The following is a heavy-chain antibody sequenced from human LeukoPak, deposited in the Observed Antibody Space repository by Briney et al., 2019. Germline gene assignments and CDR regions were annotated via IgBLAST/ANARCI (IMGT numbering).Heavy chain of an antibody. CDR2: IDNSGSTK. Sequence: PGGSLRLSCAASGFTFSSYEMNWVRQAPGKGLEWVSYIDNSGSTKYYTDSVRGRFTISRDNAKNSLYLHMNSLRAEDTAVYYCARDNGDDIWDSWGQGTLVTVSS. CDR3: ARDNGDDIWDS. J-gene: IGHJ4*02. V-gene: IGHV3-48*03. D-gene: IGHD3-9*01. CDR1: GFTFSSYE.